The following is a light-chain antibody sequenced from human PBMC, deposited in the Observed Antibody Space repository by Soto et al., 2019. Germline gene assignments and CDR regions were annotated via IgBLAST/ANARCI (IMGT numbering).Light chain of an antibody. J-gene: IGKJ1*01. CDR3: KHSRLT. CDR1: QSISSW. Sequence: DIQMTQSPSTLSASVGDRVTITCRASQSISSWLAWYQQKPGKAPKLLIYDASSLESGVPTRFSGSGYGTDFTLTINSLQSDNDATYYCKHSRLTFGQGTKVDIK. CDR2: DAS. V-gene: IGKV1-5*01.